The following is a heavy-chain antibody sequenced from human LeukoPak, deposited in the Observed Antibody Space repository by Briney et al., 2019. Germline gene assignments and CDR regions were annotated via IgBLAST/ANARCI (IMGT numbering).Heavy chain of an antibody. CDR3: ARVRDYDGVDV. CDR2: INPNSGGT. Sequence: ASVKVSCKASGYTFTAYYLHWVRQAPGQGLEWMGWINPNSGGTSYAQKFQGRVTMTRDTSISTAYMDLSRLRSDDTAVYYCARVRDYDGVDVWGQGTTVTVFS. J-gene: IGHJ6*02. D-gene: IGHD4-17*01. V-gene: IGHV1-2*02. CDR1: GYTFTAYY.